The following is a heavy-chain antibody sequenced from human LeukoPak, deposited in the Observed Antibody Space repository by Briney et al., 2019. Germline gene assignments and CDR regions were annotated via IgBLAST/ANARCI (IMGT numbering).Heavy chain of an antibody. J-gene: IGHJ4*02. CDR1: GFTFSNYA. CDR2: ISGSGGST. V-gene: IGHV3-23*01. Sequence: GGSLRLSCAASGFTFSNYAMNWVRQAPGKGLEWVSGISGSGGSTYYADSVKGRFTISRDNSKKTLYLQMNSLRAEDTAVYYCARDLYRIVVVPHYFDYWGQGTLVTVSS. CDR3: ARDLYRIVVVPHYFDY. D-gene: IGHD3-22*01.